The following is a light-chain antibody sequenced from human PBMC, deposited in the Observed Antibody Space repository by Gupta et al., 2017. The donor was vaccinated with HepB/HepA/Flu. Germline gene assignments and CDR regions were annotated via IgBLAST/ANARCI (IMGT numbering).Light chain of an antibody. J-gene: IGLJ3*02. V-gene: IGLV1-44*01. Sequence: QSVVTQPPSASGTPGQRVTISCSGSSSNIGSNSVNWYQKFPGTAPKLLIYSHTQRPSGVPDRFSCSKSGTSASLAIRGLQSEDEADYYWAAWDDSLSARVFGGGTTLTVL. CDR2: SHT. CDR3: AAWDDSLSARV. CDR1: SSNIGSNS.